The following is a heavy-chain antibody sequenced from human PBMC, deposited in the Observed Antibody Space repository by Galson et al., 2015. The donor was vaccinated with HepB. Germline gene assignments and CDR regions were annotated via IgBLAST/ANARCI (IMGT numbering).Heavy chain of an antibody. CDR1: GFTFSSNW. V-gene: IGHV3-74*01. Sequence: SLRLSCAGSGFTFSSNWMHWVRRVPGKGLVWVSRINSDGSSTTYADSVKGRFTISRDNAKNTLYLQMNSLRAEDTAVYYCARDIEPDYDVWSGYSLGDYWGQGTLVTVSS. CDR2: INSDGSST. CDR3: ARDIEPDYDVWSGYSLGDY. D-gene: IGHD3-3*01. J-gene: IGHJ4*02.